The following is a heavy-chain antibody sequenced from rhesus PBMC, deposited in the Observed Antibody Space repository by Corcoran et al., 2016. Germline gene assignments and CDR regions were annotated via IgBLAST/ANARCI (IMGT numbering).Heavy chain of an antibody. Sequence: QVKLQQWGEGLVKPSETLSLTCAVYVGSITGYYFCSWIRHPPGKGLEWFGYIYGNSASTNYNPSLKNRVTISKDTSKNQFSLKLSSVTDADTAVYYCARDPGGYGRYSKRGGYWGQGVLVTVSS. CDR1: VGSITGYYF. J-gene: IGHJ4*01. V-gene: IGHV4-73*01. CDR2: IYGNSAST. D-gene: IGHD4-23*01. CDR3: ARDPGGYGRYSKRGGY.